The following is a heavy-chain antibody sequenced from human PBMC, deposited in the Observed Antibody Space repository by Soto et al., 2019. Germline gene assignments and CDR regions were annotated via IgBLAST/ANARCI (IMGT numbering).Heavy chain of an antibody. J-gene: IGHJ5*02. CDR3: ARDHGGFDP. CDR2: IIPILGIA. D-gene: IGHD3-16*01. CDR1: GGTFSSYT. V-gene: IGHV1-69*08. Sequence: QVQLVQSGAEVKKPGSSVKVSCKASGGTFSSYTISWVRQAPGQGLEWMGRIIPILGIANYAQKFQGRVTITADKYTGTEYMELSSLRYEDTAVYYCARDHGGFDPWGQGTLVTVSS.